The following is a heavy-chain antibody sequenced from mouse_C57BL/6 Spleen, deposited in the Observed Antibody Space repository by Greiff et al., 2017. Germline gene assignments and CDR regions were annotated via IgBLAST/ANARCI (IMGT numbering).Heavy chain of an antibody. CDR3: ARDRPGGMDY. V-gene: IGHV5-16*01. CDR1: GFTFSDYY. Sequence: EVHRVEPEGGLVQPGSSMKLSCTASGFTFSDYYMAWVRQVPEKGLEWVANINYDGSSTYHLDSLESRFIISRDNATNILYLQMSSLKSEGTATYYCARDRPGGMDYWGQGTSVTVSS. J-gene: IGHJ4*01. CDR2: INYDGSST.